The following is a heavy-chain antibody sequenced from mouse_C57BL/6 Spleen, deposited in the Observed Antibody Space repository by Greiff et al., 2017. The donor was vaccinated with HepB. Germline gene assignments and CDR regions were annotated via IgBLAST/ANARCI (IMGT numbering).Heavy chain of an antibody. D-gene: IGHD2-5*01. CDR3: ARSGAYYSNYVAY. J-gene: IGHJ3*01. V-gene: IGHV1-64*01. Sequence: VQLQQPGAELVKPGASVKLSCKASGYTFTSYWMHWVKQRPGQGLEWIGMIHPNSGSTNYNEKFKSKATLTVDKSSSTAYMQLSSLTSEDSAVYYCARSGAYYSNYVAYWGQGTLVTVSA. CDR2: IHPNSGST. CDR1: GYTFTSYW.